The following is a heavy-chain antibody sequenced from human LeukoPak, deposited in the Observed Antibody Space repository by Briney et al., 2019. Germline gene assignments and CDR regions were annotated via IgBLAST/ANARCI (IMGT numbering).Heavy chain of an antibody. CDR1: GFTFSSSA. J-gene: IGHJ5*02. CDR2: IHKDAIT. CDR3: ARDGGLSGSYA. V-gene: IGHV3-23*01. Sequence: PGGSLRLSCAASGFTFSSSAMSWVRQAPGKGLEWVSVIHKDAITYYADTVKGRFTISRDNSKNTLYLQMNSLRAEDTAVYYCARDGGLSGSYAWGQGTLVTVSS. D-gene: IGHD1-26*01.